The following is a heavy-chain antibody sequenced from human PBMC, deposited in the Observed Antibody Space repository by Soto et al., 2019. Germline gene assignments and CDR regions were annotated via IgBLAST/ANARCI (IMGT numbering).Heavy chain of an antibody. J-gene: IGHJ4*02. Sequence: GGSLRLSCAASGFTFSSYAMSWVRQAPGKGLEWVSAISGSGGSTYYADSVKGRFTISRDNSKNTLYLQMNSLRAEDTAVYYCAKRKPLPRLHLGELSPGGPDYWGQGTLVTVSS. CDR1: GFTFSSYA. V-gene: IGHV3-23*01. CDR2: ISGSGGST. D-gene: IGHD3-16*02. CDR3: AKRKPLPRLHLGELSPGGPDY.